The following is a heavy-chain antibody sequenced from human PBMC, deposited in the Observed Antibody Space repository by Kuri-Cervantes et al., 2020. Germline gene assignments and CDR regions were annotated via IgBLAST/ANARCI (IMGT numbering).Heavy chain of an antibody. V-gene: IGHV4-59*01. Sequence: ESLKISCAASGFTFSSYWMSWIRQPPGKGLEWIGYIYYSGSTNYNPSLKSRVTISVDTSKNQFSLKLSSVTAADTAVYYCARGTLPISRLRGVASSSFDPWGQGTLVTVST. CDR1: GFTFSSYW. CDR3: ARGTLPISRLRGVASSSFDP. J-gene: IGHJ5*02. D-gene: IGHD5/OR15-5a*01. CDR2: IYYSGST.